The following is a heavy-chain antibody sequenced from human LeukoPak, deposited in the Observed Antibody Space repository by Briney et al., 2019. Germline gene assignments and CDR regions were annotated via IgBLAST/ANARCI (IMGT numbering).Heavy chain of an antibody. J-gene: IGHJ4*02. CDR1: GYSFTSHW. CDR3: ARPPH. V-gene: IGHV5-51*01. Sequence: GESLKISCKASGYSFTSHWIGWVRQMPGKGLEWMGIIYPSDSVTKYSPSFQGQVSISADKSITTAYLQLSSLKASDTAIYYCARPPHWGQGTLVTVSS. CDR2: IYPSDSVT.